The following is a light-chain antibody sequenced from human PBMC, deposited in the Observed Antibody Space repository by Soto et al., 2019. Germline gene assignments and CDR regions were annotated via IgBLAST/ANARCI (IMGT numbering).Light chain of an antibody. Sequence: QSVLTQPLSVSGAPGQRVTISCTGSSSNIGSGYDVHWYQQLPGTAPKLLIYGNSNRPSGVPDRFSGSKSGTSASLAITGLQAEDEADYYCQSYDSSLSGPFYVFGTGTKVTVL. V-gene: IGLV1-40*01. CDR1: SSNIGSGYD. CDR2: GNS. J-gene: IGLJ1*01. CDR3: QSYDSSLSGPFYV.